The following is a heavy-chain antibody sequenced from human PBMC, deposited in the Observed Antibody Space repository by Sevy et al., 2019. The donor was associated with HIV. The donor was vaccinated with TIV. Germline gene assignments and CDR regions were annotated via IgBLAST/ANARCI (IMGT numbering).Heavy chain of an antibody. V-gene: IGHV3-30-3*01. CDR1: GFTFSSYA. J-gene: IGHJ6*02. Sequence: PGGSLRLSCAASGFTFSSYAMHWVRQAPGKGLEWVAVISYDGSNKYYADSVKGRFTISRDNSKNTLYLQMNSLRAEDTAVYYCARAFTIFGVAPRRYYYGMDVWGQGTTVTVSS. CDR2: ISYDGSNK. CDR3: ARAFTIFGVAPRRYYYGMDV. D-gene: IGHD3-3*01.